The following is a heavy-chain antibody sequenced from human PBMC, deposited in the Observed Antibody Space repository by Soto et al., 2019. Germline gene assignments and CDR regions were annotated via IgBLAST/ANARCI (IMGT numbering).Heavy chain of an antibody. Sequence: QVQLQESGPGLVKPSETLSLTCTVSGGSISSYQWSWIRQAPGRGLEWIGYISYSGSITYNPSLKSRVIISLDTSKNQFSLRLSSVTASDTAVYYCARKFSAFDYWGQGTLVTVSS. D-gene: IGHD1-26*01. J-gene: IGHJ4*02. CDR1: GGSISSYQ. CDR2: ISYSGSI. CDR3: ARKFSAFDY. V-gene: IGHV4-59*01.